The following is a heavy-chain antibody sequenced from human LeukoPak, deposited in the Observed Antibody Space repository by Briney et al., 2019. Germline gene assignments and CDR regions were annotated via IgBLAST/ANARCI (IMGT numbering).Heavy chain of an antibody. D-gene: IGHD3-9*01. CDR2: ISYDGSNK. V-gene: IGHV3-30-3*01. CDR1: GFTFSSYA. CDR3: TRASSNEGLQAYDWLLPFDS. J-gene: IGHJ4*02. Sequence: GGSLRLSCAASGFTFSSYAMHWVRQAPGKGLEWVAVISYDGSNKYYADSVKGRFTISRDNSKNTVYLQMNSLRVDDTALYYCTRASSNEGLQAYDWLLPFDSWGQGTLVTVSS.